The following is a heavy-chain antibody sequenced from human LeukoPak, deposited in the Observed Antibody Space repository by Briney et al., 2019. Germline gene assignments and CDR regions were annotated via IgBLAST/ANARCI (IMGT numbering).Heavy chain of an antibody. CDR2: ISSSSSTI. Sequence: PGGSLRLSCAASGFTFSSYSMNWVRQAPGKGLEWVSYISSSSSTIYYADSVKGRFTISRDNAKNSLYLQMNSLRAEDTAVYYCAREGHDQGGYFDYWGQGTLVTVSS. D-gene: IGHD3-16*01. J-gene: IGHJ4*02. V-gene: IGHV3-48*04. CDR1: GFTFSSYS. CDR3: AREGHDQGGYFDY.